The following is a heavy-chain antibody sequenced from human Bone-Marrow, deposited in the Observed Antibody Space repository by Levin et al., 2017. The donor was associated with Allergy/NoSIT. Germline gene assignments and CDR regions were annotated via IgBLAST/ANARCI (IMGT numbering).Heavy chain of an antibody. J-gene: IGHJ6*02. V-gene: IGHV4-34*01. CDR2: INHSGST. D-gene: IGHD3-3*01. Sequence: ASETLSLTCAAYDGSFSNYYWNWIRQPPGKGLEWIGEINHSGSTNYNPSLESRVTISVDTSKNHFSLHLTSVTTADTAVYYCARRKRAFWSGYLPFEYNYGVDVWGQGTTVTVSS. CDR1: DGSFSNYY. CDR3: ARRKRAFWSGYLPFEYNYGVDV.